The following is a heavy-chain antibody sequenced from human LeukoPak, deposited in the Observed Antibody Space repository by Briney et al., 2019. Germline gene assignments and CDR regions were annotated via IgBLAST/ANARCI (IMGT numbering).Heavy chain of an antibody. Sequence: GGSLRLSCAASGFTFDDYGMSWVRQAPGKGLEWVSGINWNGGSTGYADSVKGRFTISRDNAKNSLYLQMNSLRAEDTAVYYCARGHIVVVPAAPPDYWGQGTLVTVSS. J-gene: IGHJ4*02. D-gene: IGHD2-2*01. CDR1: GFTFDDYG. V-gene: IGHV3-20*04. CDR2: INWNGGST. CDR3: ARGHIVVVPAAPPDY.